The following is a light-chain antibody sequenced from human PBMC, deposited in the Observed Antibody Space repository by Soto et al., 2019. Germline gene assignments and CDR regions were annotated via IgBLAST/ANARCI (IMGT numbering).Light chain of an antibody. CDR3: QQYGSSPRT. Sequence: EIVLTQSPGALAWSPGESATLSCRASQSVTNSYLAWYQQKPGQAPRLLIYGASSRATGIPDRFSGSGSGTDFTLTISRLEPEDFAVYYCQQYGSSPRTFGPGTKVDIK. CDR2: GAS. CDR1: QSVTNSY. V-gene: IGKV3-20*01. J-gene: IGKJ3*01.